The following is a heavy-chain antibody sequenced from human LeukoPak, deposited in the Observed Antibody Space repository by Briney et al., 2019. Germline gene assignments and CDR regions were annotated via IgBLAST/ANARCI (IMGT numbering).Heavy chain of an antibody. V-gene: IGHV3-23*01. CDR2: ISGSGGST. CDR3: AKDLTYSSSSWFDY. CDR1: GFTFTTYA. D-gene: IGHD6-6*01. Sequence: GGSLRLSCEASGFTFTTYAMSWVRQAPGKGLEWVSHISGSGGSTYFADSVKGRFTISRDNSKNTLYLQMNSLRAEDTAVYYCAKDLTYSSSSWFDYWGQGIPVTVSS. J-gene: IGHJ4*02.